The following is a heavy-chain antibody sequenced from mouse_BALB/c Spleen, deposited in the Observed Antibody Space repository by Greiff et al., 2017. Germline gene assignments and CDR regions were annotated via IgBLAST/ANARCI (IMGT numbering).Heavy chain of an antibody. D-gene: IGHD1-1*01. J-gene: IGHJ2*01. V-gene: IGHV1-69*01. CDR2: IDTSDSYT. CDR1: GYTFTDYW. Sequence: QVQLKQPGAELVMPGASVKMSCKASGYTFTDYWMHWVKQRPGQGLEWIGAIDTSDSYTSYNQKFKGKATLTVDESSSTAYMQLSILTSEDSAVYYCARPFTTVVAHFDYWGQGTTLTVSS. CDR3: ARPFTTVVAHFDY.